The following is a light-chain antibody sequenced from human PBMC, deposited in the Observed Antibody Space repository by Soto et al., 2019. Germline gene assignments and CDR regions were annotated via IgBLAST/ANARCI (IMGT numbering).Light chain of an antibody. Sequence: EIVLTQSPATLSLSPGERATLSCRASQSVSSYLAWYQQKPGQAPRLLIYDASNRATGIPARFIGSGSGTDFTLTISSLEAEDFAVYYCQQRSNWPITFGQGTRLEIK. V-gene: IGKV3-11*01. J-gene: IGKJ5*01. CDR1: QSVSSY. CDR2: DAS. CDR3: QQRSNWPIT.